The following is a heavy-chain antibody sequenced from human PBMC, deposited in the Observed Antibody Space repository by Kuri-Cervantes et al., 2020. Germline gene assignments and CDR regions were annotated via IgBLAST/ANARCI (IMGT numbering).Heavy chain of an antibody. V-gene: IGHV3-30-3*01. D-gene: IGHD6-13*01. CDR3: ARDHSSSWYNYFDY. CDR2: ISYDGSNK. CDR1: GFTFSSYA. Sequence: GESLKISCAASGFTFSSYAMHWVRQAPGKGLEWVAAISYDGSNKYYADSVKGRFTISRDNSKNTLYLQMNSLRAEDTAVYYCARDHSSSWYNYFDYWGQGTLVTVSS. J-gene: IGHJ4*02.